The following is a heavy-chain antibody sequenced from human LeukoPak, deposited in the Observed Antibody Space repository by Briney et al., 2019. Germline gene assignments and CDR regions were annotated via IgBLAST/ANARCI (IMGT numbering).Heavy chain of an antibody. CDR2: IYSSGGT. CDR1: GGSISTYH. V-gene: IGHV4-59*08. CDR3: ARHAYYYDTSGYLPYYFDY. D-gene: IGHD3-22*01. J-gene: IGHJ4*02. Sequence: PSETLSLTCTVSGGSISTYHWSWIRQPPGKGLEWIGYIYSSGGTNYNPSLKSRVTISVDMSKNQFSLKLRSVTAADTAVYYCARHAYYYDTSGYLPYYFDYWGQGALLTVSS.